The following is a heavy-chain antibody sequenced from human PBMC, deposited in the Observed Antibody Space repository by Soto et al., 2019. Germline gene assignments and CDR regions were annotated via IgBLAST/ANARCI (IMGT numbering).Heavy chain of an antibody. Sequence: SETLSLTCTVSGGSISSYYWSWIRQPPGKGLEWIGYIYYSGSTNYNPSLKSRVTISVDTSKNQFSLKLSSVTAADTAVYYCARSARRGVMGSFHWGQGTLVTVSS. CDR3: ARSARRGVMGSFH. CDR1: GGSISSYY. D-gene: IGHD3-10*01. J-gene: IGHJ4*02. CDR2: IYYSGST. V-gene: IGHV4-59*01.